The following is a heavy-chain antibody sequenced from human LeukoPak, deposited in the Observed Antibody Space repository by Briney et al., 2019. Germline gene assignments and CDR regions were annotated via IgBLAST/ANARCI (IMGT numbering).Heavy chain of an antibody. Sequence: ASVKVSCKVSGYTLTELPIHWVRQAPGKGLEWMGGFDPKDGGTIYAQNFQGRVTLTEDTSTDTAYMELSSLRSEDTAVYYCATDLIVGPTTDLDSWGQGTLVTASS. J-gene: IGHJ4*02. CDR2: FDPKDGGT. CDR3: ATDLIVGPTTDLDS. CDR1: GYTLTELP. V-gene: IGHV1-24*01. D-gene: IGHD1-26*01.